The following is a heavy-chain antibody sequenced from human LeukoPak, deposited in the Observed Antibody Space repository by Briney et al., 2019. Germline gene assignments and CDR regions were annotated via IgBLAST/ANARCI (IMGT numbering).Heavy chain of an antibody. Sequence: PGGSLRLSCAASQFSISYDWMHWVRQAPGKGLEWVSAISGSGGSTYYADSVKGRFTISRENPKNTLYLQMNSLRAEDTAVYYCARDQSGYWGQGTLVTVSS. V-gene: IGHV3-23*01. CDR2: ISGSGGST. CDR3: ARDQSGY. J-gene: IGHJ4*02. D-gene: IGHD3-10*01. CDR1: QFSISYDW.